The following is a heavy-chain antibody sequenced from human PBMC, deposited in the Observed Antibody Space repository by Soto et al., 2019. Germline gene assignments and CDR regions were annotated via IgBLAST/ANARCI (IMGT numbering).Heavy chain of an antibody. CDR1: GFTFSSYE. J-gene: IGHJ4*02. CDR3: ARVSRTSLKY. Sequence: SGGSLRLSCAASGFTFSSYEMNWVRQAPGKGLEWVSYISSSGSTIYYADSVKGRFTISRDNAKNSLYLQMNSLRAEDTAVYYCARVSRTSLKYWGQGTLVTVSS. CDR2: ISSSGSTI. D-gene: IGHD2-2*01. V-gene: IGHV3-48*03.